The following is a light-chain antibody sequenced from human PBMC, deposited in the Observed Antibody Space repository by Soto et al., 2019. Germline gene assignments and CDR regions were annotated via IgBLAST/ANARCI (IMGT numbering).Light chain of an antibody. Sequence: VVMKQSPATLSVTTGERATLSCRASQSININLAWYQQKPGQAPRLLIYGASTRATGLPARFSGSGSGTEFTLIISSLQSEDSAVYYCQQYDNWPITFGQGRLPEI. J-gene: IGKJ5*01. V-gene: IGKV3-15*01. CDR1: QSININ. CDR3: QQYDNWPIT. CDR2: GAS.